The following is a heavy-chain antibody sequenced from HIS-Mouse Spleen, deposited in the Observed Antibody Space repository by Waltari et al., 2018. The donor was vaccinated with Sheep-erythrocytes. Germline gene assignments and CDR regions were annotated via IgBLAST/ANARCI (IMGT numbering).Heavy chain of an antibody. Sequence: QMVQSGAEVKKPGSSVKVSCKASGGTFSSYAISWVRQAPGQGLEWMGGIIPIFGTANYAQKFQGRVTITADESTSTAYMELSSLRSEDTAVYYCARDTSSDSSGWHDAFDIWGQGTMVTVSS. CDR2: IIPIFGTA. CDR1: GGTFSSYA. D-gene: IGHD6-19*01. J-gene: IGHJ3*02. V-gene: IGHV1-69*01. CDR3: ARDTSSDSSGWHDAFDI.